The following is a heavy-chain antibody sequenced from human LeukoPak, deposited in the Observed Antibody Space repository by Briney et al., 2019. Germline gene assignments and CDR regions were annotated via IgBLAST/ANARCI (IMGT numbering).Heavy chain of an antibody. CDR1: GFTFSSYG. CDR3: AKGRTIAAAGKRPARNFDY. Sequence: GGSLRLSCAASGFTFSSYGMSWVRQAPGKGLEWVSDISGSGGSTYYADSVKGRFTISRDNSKNTLYLQMNSLRAEDTAVYYWAKGRTIAAAGKRPARNFDYGSQGTLVTVSS. V-gene: IGHV3-23*01. J-gene: IGHJ4*02. D-gene: IGHD6-13*01. CDR2: ISGSGGST.